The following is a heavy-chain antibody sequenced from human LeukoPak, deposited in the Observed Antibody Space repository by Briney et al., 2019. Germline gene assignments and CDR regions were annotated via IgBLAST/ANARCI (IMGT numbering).Heavy chain of an antibody. Sequence: ASVKVSCKASGYTFTSYGISWVRQAPGQGLEWMGWISAYNGNTNYAQKLQGRVTMTTDTSTSTAYMELRSLRSDDTAVYYCARDRDCSSTSCYGWFDPWGQGTLVTVSS. J-gene: IGHJ5*02. CDR2: ISAYNGNT. CDR3: ARDRDCSSTSCYGWFDP. D-gene: IGHD2-2*01. CDR1: GYTFTSYG. V-gene: IGHV1-18*01.